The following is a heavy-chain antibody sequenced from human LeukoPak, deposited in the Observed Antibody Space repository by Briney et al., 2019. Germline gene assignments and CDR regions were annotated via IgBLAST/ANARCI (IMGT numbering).Heavy chain of an antibody. Sequence: GGSLRLSCAASGFTFDDYGMSWVRQAPGKGLEWVANIKEDGSEKYYVDSVKGRFTISRDNVKNSLYLQMNSLRAEDTAVYYCARDRGWLQFDYWGQGTLVTVSS. CDR2: IKEDGSEK. J-gene: IGHJ4*02. CDR1: GFTFDDYG. CDR3: ARDRGWLQFDY. V-gene: IGHV3-7*01. D-gene: IGHD5-24*01.